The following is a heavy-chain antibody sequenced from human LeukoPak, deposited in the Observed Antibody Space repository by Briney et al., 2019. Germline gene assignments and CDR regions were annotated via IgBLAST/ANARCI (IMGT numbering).Heavy chain of an antibody. Sequence: SETLSLTCAVSGGFATYYCWSWIRQSSGKGLEWIGSVCSSGNTKYSPALKSRVTISRDTSRDQFSLKMTSMTAADTAMYYCARDLASTGPYWYGLDVWGQGTAVTVSS. V-gene: IGHV4-59*02. CDR2: VCSSGNT. D-gene: IGHD2-21*01. CDR1: GGFATYYC. J-gene: IGHJ6*02. CDR3: ARDLASTGPYWYGLDV.